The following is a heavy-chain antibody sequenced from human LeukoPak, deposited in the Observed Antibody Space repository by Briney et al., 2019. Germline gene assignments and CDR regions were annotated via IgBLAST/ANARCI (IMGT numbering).Heavy chain of an antibody. D-gene: IGHD3-16*01. CDR2: ISSSSSTI. CDR3: AQDPWGIGPALVL. Sequence: GGSLRLSCAASGFTFSSYSMNWVRQAPGKGLEWVSYISSSSSTIYYADSVKGRFTISRDNAKNSLYLQMNSLRAEDTAVYYCAQDPWGIGPALVLRGPGTMVTVSS. V-gene: IGHV3-48*01. J-gene: IGHJ3*01. CDR1: GFTFSSYS.